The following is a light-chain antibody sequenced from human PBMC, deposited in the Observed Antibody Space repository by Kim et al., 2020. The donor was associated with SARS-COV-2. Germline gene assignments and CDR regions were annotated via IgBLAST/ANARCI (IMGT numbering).Light chain of an antibody. V-gene: IGLV3-1*01. Sequence: SYELTQPPSVSVSPGQTASITCSGDKLGDKYACWYQQKPGQSPVLVIYQDSKRPSGIPERFSGSNSGNTATLTISGTQAMDEADYYCQASDSSTVFGGGTKLTVL. CDR1: KLGDKY. CDR3: QASDSSTV. CDR2: QDS. J-gene: IGLJ2*01.